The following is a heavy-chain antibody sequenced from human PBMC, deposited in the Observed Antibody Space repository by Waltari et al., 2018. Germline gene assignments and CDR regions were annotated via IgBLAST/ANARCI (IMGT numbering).Heavy chain of an antibody. J-gene: IGHJ4*02. CDR3: ARDRGRGLYFDS. V-gene: IGHV4-4*02. Sequence: QLQLQQSGPGLVKPSESLSPTCGVSGDSMRENYWWSWVRQSPEKGLEWIGQIHRSGRTYYNPSLETRVSVSMDTSNNKFFLKLSSAIAADTAVYYCARDRGRGLYFDSWGQGTLVTVSP. D-gene: IGHD2-15*01. CDR2: IHRSGRT. CDR1: GDSMRENYW.